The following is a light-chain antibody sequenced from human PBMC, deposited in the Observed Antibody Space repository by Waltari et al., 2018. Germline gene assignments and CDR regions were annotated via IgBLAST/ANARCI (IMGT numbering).Light chain of an antibody. Sequence: QSALTQPASVSGTPGQSLTISCTGTNSAVGNYNLVSWYQHHPGEAPKLMICEVIKRPSGVSNRFSGSKSGNTASLTISGLQAEDEADYYCCSYAGSGTYVFGTGTKVTVL. CDR2: EVI. V-gene: IGLV2-23*02. J-gene: IGLJ1*01. CDR1: NSAVGNYNL. CDR3: CSYAGSGTYV.